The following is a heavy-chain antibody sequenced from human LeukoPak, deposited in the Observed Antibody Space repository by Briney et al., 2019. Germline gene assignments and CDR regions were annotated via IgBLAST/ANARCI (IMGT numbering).Heavy chain of an antibody. D-gene: IGHD3-3*01. CDR1: GFTVSSNY. Sequence: GGSLRLSCGASGFTVSSNYMSWVRQAPGKGLEWVSVIYSGGSTYYADSVKGRFTISRDNSKNTLYLQMNSLRAEDTAVYYCARFGDWYYDFWSGPYYMDVWGKGTTVTVSS. CDR3: ARFGDWYYDFWSGPYYMDV. J-gene: IGHJ6*03. V-gene: IGHV3-53*01. CDR2: IYSGGST.